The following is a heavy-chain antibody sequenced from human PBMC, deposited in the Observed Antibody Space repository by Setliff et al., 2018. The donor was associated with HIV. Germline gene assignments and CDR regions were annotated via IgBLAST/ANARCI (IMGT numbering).Heavy chain of an antibody. CDR1: GYSISSGYY. V-gene: IGHV4-38-2*02. Sequence: PSETLSLTCTVSGYSISSGYYWGWLRQPPGKGLEWIGEINHSGSTNYNPSLKSPVSISVDTSRDQFSLKLTSVTAADTAVYYCARELGLGTFYYDSTGNPKANAFDIWGQGTMVTVSS. D-gene: IGHD3-22*01. CDR3: ARELGLGTFYYDSTGNPKANAFDI. J-gene: IGHJ3*02. CDR2: INHSGST.